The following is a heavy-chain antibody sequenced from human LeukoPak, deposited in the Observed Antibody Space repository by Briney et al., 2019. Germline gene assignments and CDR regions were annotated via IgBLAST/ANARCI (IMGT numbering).Heavy chain of an antibody. D-gene: IGHD3-22*01. CDR3: ARDDDYYDSSGPSGY. Sequence: ASVKVSCKASGYTFTSYGISWVRQAPGQGLEWMGWISAYNGNTNYAQKLQGRVTMTTDTSTSTAYMELRSLRSDDTAVYYCARDDDYYDSSGPSGYWGQGTLVTVSS. V-gene: IGHV1-18*01. J-gene: IGHJ4*02. CDR2: ISAYNGNT. CDR1: GYTFTSYG.